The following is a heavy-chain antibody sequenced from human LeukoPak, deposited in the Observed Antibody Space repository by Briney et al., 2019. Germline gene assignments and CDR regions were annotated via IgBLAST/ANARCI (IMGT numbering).Heavy chain of an antibody. Sequence: ASVKVSCKASGYTFTSYGISWVRQAPGQGLEWMGWISAYSGNTNYAQNLQGRVTMTTDTSTTTAYMELRSLRSDDTALYYCARTWGGITAAGVYKSHGMDVWGQGTTVTVSS. J-gene: IGHJ6*02. D-gene: IGHD6-13*01. V-gene: IGHV1-18*01. CDR3: ARTWGGITAAGVYKSHGMDV. CDR1: GYTFTSYG. CDR2: ISAYSGNT.